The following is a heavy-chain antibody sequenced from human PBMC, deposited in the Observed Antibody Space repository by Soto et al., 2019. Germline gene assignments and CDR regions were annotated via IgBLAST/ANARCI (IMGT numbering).Heavy chain of an antibody. CDR2: IYYSGST. V-gene: IGHV4-39*01. CDR3: EAGAGDFYFDY. D-gene: IGHD3-3*01. Sequence: SETLSLTCTVSGGSISSSSYYWGWIRQPPGKGLEWIGSIYYSGSTYYNPSLKSRVTISVDTSKNQFSLKLSSVTAADTAVYYCEAGAGDFYFDYWGQGTLVTVAS. CDR1: GGSISSSSYY. J-gene: IGHJ4*02.